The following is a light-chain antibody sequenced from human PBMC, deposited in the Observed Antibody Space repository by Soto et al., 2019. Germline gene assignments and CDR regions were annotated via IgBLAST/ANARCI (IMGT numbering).Light chain of an antibody. CDR1: SSNIGAGYD. CDR2: GNS. Sequence: QLVLTQPPSVSGAPGQRVTISCTGSSSNIGAGYDVHWYQQLPGTAPKLLIYGNSNRPSGVPDRFSGSKSGTSASLAITGLQAEDEADYYCQSYDSSLGGSVFGGGTKLTVL. CDR3: QSYDSSLGGSV. J-gene: IGLJ2*01. V-gene: IGLV1-40*01.